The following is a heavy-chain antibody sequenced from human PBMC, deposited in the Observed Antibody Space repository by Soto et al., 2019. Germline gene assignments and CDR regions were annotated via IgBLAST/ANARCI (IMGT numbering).Heavy chain of an antibody. CDR1: GVSFSDYY. CDR3: XXXFGYTYGRVDP. CDR2: INHSGST. D-gene: IGHD5-18*01. V-gene: IGHV4-34*02. Sequence: QVQLQQWGAGLLKPSETLSLTCAVYGVSFSDYYWSWVRQPPGKGLEWIGEINHSGSTNYNASFKSRVTISVDTSKNQFSLKLSSVTAADTXXXXXXXXFGYTYGRVDPWGQGTL. J-gene: IGHJ5*02.